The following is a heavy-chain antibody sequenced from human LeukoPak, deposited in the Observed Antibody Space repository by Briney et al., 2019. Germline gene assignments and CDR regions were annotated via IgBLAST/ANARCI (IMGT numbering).Heavy chain of an antibody. CDR1: GFTFSNYG. Sequence: GGSLRLSCAASGFTFSNYGMHWVRQAPGKGLEWVSAISGSGGSTYYADSVKGRFTISRDNSKNTLYLQMNSLRAEDTAVYYCAEAGGSGNWFDPWGQGTLVTVSS. D-gene: IGHD3-10*01. CDR3: AEAGGSGNWFDP. CDR2: ISGSGGST. V-gene: IGHV3-23*01. J-gene: IGHJ5*02.